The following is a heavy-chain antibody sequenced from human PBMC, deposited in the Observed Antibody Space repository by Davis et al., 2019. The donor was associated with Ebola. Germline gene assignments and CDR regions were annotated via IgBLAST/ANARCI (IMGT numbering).Heavy chain of an antibody. Sequence: SQTLSLTCAVYGGSFSGYYWSWIRQPPGKGLEWIGESNHRGRTSYNPSLKSRATISVDTSKNQFSLKVNSMTAADTAVYYCATLLVAGPTRFDPWGQGALVTVSS. V-gene: IGHV4-34*01. CDR1: GGSFSGYY. CDR2: SNHRGRT. J-gene: IGHJ5*02. CDR3: ATLLVAGPTRFDP. D-gene: IGHD2-8*02.